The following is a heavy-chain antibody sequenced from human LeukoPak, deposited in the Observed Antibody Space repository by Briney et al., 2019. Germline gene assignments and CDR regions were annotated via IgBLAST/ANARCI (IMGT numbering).Heavy chain of an antibody. CDR2: VHKSGST. CDR1: TDSITSNW. J-gene: IGHJ4*02. Sequence: PSETLSLTCAVSTDSITSNWWSWVRQPPGEGLEWIGEVHKSGSTNYYPSLQSRVTISIDKSKNQIALELTSVTAADTAVYYCAKEIVGAPTPGAYWGQGILVTVSS. V-gene: IGHV4-4*02. CDR3: AKEIVGAPTPGAY. D-gene: IGHD1-26*01.